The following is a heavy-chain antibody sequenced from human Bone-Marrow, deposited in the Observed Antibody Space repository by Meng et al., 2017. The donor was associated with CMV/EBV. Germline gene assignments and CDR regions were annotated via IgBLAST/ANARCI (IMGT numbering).Heavy chain of an antibody. J-gene: IGHJ2*01. CDR1: GFTFSSYA. D-gene: IGHD1-20*01. Sequence: GESLKISCASSGFTFSSYAMSWVRHAPGKGLEWVSVIYSGGSSTYYADSVKGRFTISRDNAKNSLYLQMNSLRAEDTAVYYCARDYYNWNIVRYFDLWGRGNLVTVSS. CDR2: IYSGGSST. CDR3: ARDYYNWNIVRYFDL. V-gene: IGHV3-23*03.